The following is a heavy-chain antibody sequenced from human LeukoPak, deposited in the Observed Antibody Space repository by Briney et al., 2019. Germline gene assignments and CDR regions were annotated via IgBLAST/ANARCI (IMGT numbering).Heavy chain of an antibody. D-gene: IGHD6-19*01. V-gene: IGHV3-11*01. CDR3: ARSIAVAGFDY. Sequence: GGSLRLSCAASGFTFSDYYMSWTRQAPGKGLEWVSYISSSGSTIYYADSVKGRFTISRDNAKNSLYLQLNSLKAEDTAVYYCARSIAVAGFDYWGQGTLVTVSS. CDR2: ISSSGSTI. CDR1: GFTFSDYY. J-gene: IGHJ4*02.